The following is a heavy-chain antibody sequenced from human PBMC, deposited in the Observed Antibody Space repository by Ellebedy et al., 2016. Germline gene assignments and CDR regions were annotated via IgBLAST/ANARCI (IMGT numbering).Heavy chain of an antibody. D-gene: IGHD6-13*01. J-gene: IGHJ1*01. CDR2: IHYSGSN. V-gene: IGHV4-59*08. CDR3: ARSFRDSQQLSAEYFHL. Sequence: SETLSLTCTVSGDSMTSDYWNWIRQPPGKGLEWIGYIHYSGSNNQNPSLKSRGTISLDTSKNQFSLKLISVTAADTAVYYCARSFRDSQQLSAEYFHLWGQGTLVTVSS. CDR1: GDSMTSDY.